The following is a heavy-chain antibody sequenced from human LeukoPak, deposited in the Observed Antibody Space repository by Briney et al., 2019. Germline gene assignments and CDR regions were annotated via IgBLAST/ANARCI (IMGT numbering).Heavy chain of an antibody. Sequence: GGSLRLSCAASGFTFSDYYMSWIRQAPGKGLEWVSYISSSGSTIYYADSVKGRFTISRDNAKNSLCLQMNSLRAEDTAVYYCARVRFGDWFLVGDPWGQGTLVTVSS. J-gene: IGHJ5*02. CDR2: ISSSGSTI. CDR3: ARVRFGDWFLVGDP. V-gene: IGHV3-11*01. CDR1: GFTFSDYY. D-gene: IGHD3/OR15-3a*01.